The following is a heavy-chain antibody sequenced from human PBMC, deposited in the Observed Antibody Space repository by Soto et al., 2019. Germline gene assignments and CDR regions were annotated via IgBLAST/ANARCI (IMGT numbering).Heavy chain of an antibody. J-gene: IGHJ4*02. CDR2: IRSDGRNT. V-gene: IGHV3-33*01. CDR1: GFIFSSYG. D-gene: IGHD1-1*01. CDR3: ARSWNDVRNFFDY. Sequence: GGSLRLSCAASGFIFSSYGMHWVRQAPGKGLEWVALIRSDGRNTYYADSVEGRFTISRDNSHSTLYLQMDSLRAEDTAVYYCARSWNDVRNFFDYWGQGTLVTVS.